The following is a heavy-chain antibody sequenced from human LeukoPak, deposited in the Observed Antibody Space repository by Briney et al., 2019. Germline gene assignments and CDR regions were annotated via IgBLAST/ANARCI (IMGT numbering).Heavy chain of an antibody. J-gene: IGHJ2*01. CDR2: IYYSGST. CDR1: GGSISSSSYY. V-gene: IGHV4-39*01. Sequence: SETLSLTCAVSGGSISSSSYYWGWIRQPPGKGRVWIGSIYYSGSTYYNPSLKRRATISVDTTKNQFPLKRSPVTAADTAVYDCARQASSWYFDLWGRGTLVTVSS. CDR3: ARQASSWYFDL. D-gene: IGHD6-13*01.